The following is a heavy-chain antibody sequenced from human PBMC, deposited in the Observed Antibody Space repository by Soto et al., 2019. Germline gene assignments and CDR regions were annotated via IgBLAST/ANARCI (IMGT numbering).Heavy chain of an antibody. D-gene: IGHD2-15*01. J-gene: IGHJ4*02. V-gene: IGHV4-31*03. CDR2: ISYGGST. Sequence: SETLSLTCTVSGGSISSGAYYWSWIRQHPEEGLEWIGYISYGGSTYYNPSLKSRVTISADKSNNQFSLKLTSLTAADTAVYYWGEDPSHATCGGYFDYWGQGTLVTVSS. CDR1: GGSISSGAYY. CDR3: GEDPSHATCGGYFDY.